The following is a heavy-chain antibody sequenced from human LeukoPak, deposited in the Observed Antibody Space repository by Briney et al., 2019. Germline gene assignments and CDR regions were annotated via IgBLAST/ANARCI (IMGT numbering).Heavy chain of an antibody. J-gene: IGHJ6*02. CDR1: GFTFDDYA. V-gene: IGHV3-9*01. CDR3: AKGGASFYYYGMDV. Sequence: GGSLRLSCAASGFTFDDYAMHWVRQAPGKGLEWVSGVSWNSGSIAYADSVKGRFTISRDNAKNSLYLQMNSLSSEGSALYYCAKGGASFYYYGMDVWGQGTTVTVSS. D-gene: IGHD3-16*02. CDR2: VSWNSGSI.